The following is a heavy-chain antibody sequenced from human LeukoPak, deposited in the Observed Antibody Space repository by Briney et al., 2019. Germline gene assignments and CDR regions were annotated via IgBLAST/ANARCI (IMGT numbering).Heavy chain of an antibody. CDR1: GYSFTDYW. D-gene: IGHD3-10*01. CDR2: IDPSDSYT. CDR3: ARMTNNYDSGTYQSDAFDI. Sequence: GESLKISCKGSGYSFTDYWISWVRETPGKGLEWMGRIDPSDSYTSYKKAFQGHVAISVDKSISTAYLQWSSLKASDTAMYFCARMTNNYDSGTYQSDAFDIWGQGTMVTVSP. J-gene: IGHJ3*02. V-gene: IGHV5-10-1*01.